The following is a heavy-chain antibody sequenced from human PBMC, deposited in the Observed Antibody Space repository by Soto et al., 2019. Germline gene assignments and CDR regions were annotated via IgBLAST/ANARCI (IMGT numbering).Heavy chain of an antibody. CDR3: VNSRGSYFTYYGMDV. CDR2: IEWNSGSV. D-gene: IGHD1-26*01. J-gene: IGHJ6*02. Sequence: GRCLRLSCVPSAFTLAAIAMQWVRHLQRKGEEWVSAIEWNSGSVGYAGSVRGRLTISRDNTDKSLFLQMNGLRPEDTAFYSFVNSRGSYFTYYGMDVWGQGTTVTVSS. CDR1: AFTLAAIA. V-gene: IGHV3-9*01.